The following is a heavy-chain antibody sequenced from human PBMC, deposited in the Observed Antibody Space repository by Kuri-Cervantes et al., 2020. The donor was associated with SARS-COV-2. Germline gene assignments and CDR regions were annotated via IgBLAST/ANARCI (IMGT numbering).Heavy chain of an antibody. CDR3: ARGLMGYCTGGVCPTRIDP. CDR1: GGSISSGDYY. Sequence: SCTISGGSISSGDYYWSWIRRPPGKGLEWIGYIYYSGSTYYNPSLKSRVTISVDTSKNQFSLKLSSVTAADTAVSYCARGLMGYCTGGVCPTRIDPWGQGTLVTASS. J-gene: IGHJ5*02. CDR2: IYYSGST. D-gene: IGHD2-8*02. V-gene: IGHV4-30-4*01.